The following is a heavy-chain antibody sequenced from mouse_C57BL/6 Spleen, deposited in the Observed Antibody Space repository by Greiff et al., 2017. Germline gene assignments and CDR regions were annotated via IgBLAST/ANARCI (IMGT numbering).Heavy chain of an antibody. D-gene: IGHD1-1*01. CDR1: GFTFSDYG. J-gene: IGHJ2*01. V-gene: IGHV5-17*01. CDR3: ARLPVVKGYFDY. CDR2: ISSGSSTI. Sequence: VQLKESGGGLVKPGGSLKLSCAASGFTFSDYGMHWVRQAPEKGLEWVAYISSGSSTIYYADTVKGRFTISRDNAKNTLFLQMTSLRSEDTAMYYCARLPVVKGYFDYWGQGTTLTVSS.